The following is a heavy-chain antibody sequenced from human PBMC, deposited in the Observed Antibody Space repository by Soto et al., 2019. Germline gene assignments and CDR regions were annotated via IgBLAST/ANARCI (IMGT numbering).Heavy chain of an antibody. J-gene: IGHJ3*02. V-gene: IGHV3-21*05. Sequence: GGSLRLSCAASGFTFSSYSMNWVRQAPGKGLEWVSYISISSTYIYYADSVKGRFTISRDNAKNSLYVQLNSLRAEDTAVYYCARRKGEGGFDIWGQGTMVTVSS. D-gene: IGHD3-16*01. CDR2: ISISSTYI. CDR3: ARRKGEGGFDI. CDR1: GFTFSSYS.